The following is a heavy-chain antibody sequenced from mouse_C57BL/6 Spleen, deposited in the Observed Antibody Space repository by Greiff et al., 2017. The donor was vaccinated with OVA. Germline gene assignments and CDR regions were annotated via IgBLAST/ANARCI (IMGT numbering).Heavy chain of an antibody. CDR1: GYTFTDYE. V-gene: IGHV1-15*01. CDR2: IDPETGGT. Sequence: QVQLQQSGAELVRPGASVTLSCKASGYTFTDYEMHWVKQTPVHGLEWIGAIDPETGGTAYNQKIKGKGILTADKSSSTAYMELRSLTSEDSAVYYCTKNWEDWGQGTTLTVSS. CDR3: TKNWED. J-gene: IGHJ2*01. D-gene: IGHD4-1*01.